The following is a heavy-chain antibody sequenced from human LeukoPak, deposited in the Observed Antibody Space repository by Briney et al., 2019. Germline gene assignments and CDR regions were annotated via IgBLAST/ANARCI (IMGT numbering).Heavy chain of an antibody. CDR1: GYTFTGYY. CDR2: INLNSGGT. J-gene: IGHJ3*02. Sequence: ASVKVSCKASGYTFTGYYMHWVRQAPGQGLEWMGRINLNSGGTNYAQQFQGRVTMTRETSISTAYMELSRLRCDDRAVYYCASLVLCSGYYRDAFDIWGQGTMVTVSS. V-gene: IGHV1-2*06. CDR3: ASLVLCSGYYRDAFDI. D-gene: IGHD3-22*01.